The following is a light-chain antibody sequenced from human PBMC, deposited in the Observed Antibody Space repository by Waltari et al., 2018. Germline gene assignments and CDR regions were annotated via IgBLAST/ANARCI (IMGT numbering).Light chain of an antibody. CDR3: CSYAGSTTSSVV. CDR2: AVT. Sequence: QSALTQPASVSGSPGQSITISCTGSRSAVGGYSLVSWYQQHPGKAPKLMIYAVTKRPSGVAHRFSGSESGNTAALTISGLQTEDEADYYCCSYAGSTTSSVVFGTGTKVIVL. J-gene: IGLJ1*01. CDR1: RSAVGGYSL. V-gene: IGLV2-23*02.